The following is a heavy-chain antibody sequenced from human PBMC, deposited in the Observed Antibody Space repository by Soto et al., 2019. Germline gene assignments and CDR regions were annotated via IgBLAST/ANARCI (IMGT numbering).Heavy chain of an antibody. V-gene: IGHV4-59*01. D-gene: IGHD3-9*01. CDR3: ARTLILRYFDP. J-gene: IGHJ5*02. CDR2: IYYSGST. CDR1: GGSISSYY. Sequence: SETLSLTCTVSGGSISSYYWSWIRQPPGKGLEWIGYIYYSGSTNYNPSLKSRVTISVDTSKNQFSLKLSSVTAADTAVYYCARTLILRYFDPWGQGTLVTVSS.